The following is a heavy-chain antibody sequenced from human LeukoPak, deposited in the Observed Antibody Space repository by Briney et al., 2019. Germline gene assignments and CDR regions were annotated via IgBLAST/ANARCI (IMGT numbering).Heavy chain of an antibody. CDR3: ARDGQQLAPYTMDV. J-gene: IGHJ6*02. CDR1: GFSFRSHA. V-gene: IGHV3-33*01. CDR2: IWYDGSNK. D-gene: IGHD6-13*01. Sequence: GGSLRLSCAASGFSFRSHAMHWVRQAPGKGLEWVAQIWYDGSNKYYTDSVKGRFTISRDNSESMLYLQMNSLRAEDTAAYYCARDGQQLAPYTMDVWGQGTTVTVSS.